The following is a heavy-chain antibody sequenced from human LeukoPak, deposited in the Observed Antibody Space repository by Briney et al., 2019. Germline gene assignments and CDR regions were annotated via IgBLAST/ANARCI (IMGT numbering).Heavy chain of an antibody. CDR3: AKGHSSWFKVYYYYGMDV. CDR1: GFTFSSYG. V-gene: IGHV3-30*18. CDR2: ISYDGSNK. D-gene: IGHD6-13*01. J-gene: IGHJ6*02. Sequence: GGSLRLSCAASGFTFSSYGMHWVRQAPGKGLEWVAGISYDGSNKYYADSVKGRFTISRDNSKNTLYLQMNSLRAEDTAVYYCAKGHSSWFKVYYYYGMDVWGQGTTVTVSS.